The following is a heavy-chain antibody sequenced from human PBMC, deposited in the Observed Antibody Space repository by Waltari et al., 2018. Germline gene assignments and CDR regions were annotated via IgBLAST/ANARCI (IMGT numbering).Heavy chain of an antibody. V-gene: IGHV3-23*01. CDR3: AKDLQGYGDYDMDV. Sequence: EVQLLESGGGLVQPGGSLRFSCPASGFTFSSDAMSWVCQAPGKGLEWVSAISGSGGSTYYADSVKSRFTISRDNSKNTLYLQMNSLRAEDTAVYYCAKDLQGYGDYDMDVWGQGTTVTVSS. CDR2: ISGSGGST. CDR1: GFTFSSDA. J-gene: IGHJ6*02. D-gene: IGHD4-17*01.